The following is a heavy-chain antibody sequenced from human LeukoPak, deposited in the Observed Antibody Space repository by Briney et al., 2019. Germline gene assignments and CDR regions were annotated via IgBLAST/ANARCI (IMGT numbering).Heavy chain of an antibody. CDR2: IKEDGSRK. V-gene: IGHV3-7*03. D-gene: IGHD3-16*01. J-gene: IGHJ6*02. CDR1: GFTFSRSW. CDR3: ATSWGPDTSAFRWGRDGMDV. Sequence: GGSLRLSCAASGFTFSRSWMSWVRQAPGKGLEWVANIKEDGSRKNYVDSVKGRFTISRDNAMNSLYLQMNSLRAEDAAVYYCATSWGPDTSAFRWGRDGMDVWGQGTTVIVS.